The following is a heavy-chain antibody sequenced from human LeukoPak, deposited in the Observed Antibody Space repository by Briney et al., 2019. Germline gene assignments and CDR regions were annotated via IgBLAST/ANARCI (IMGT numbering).Heavy chain of an antibody. D-gene: IGHD2-2*01. CDR2: ISGNNDNP. V-gene: IGHV1-18*01. CDR1: GYTFSNFS. J-gene: IGHJ4*02. Sequence: ASVKVSCKASGYTFSNFSINWVRQAPGQGLEWIAWISGNNDNPNYGQKFQGRFTVTTDSSTSTAYMELRNLRSDDTAVYYCAGDGTSTDDYWGQGTLVTVSS. CDR3: AGDGTSTDDY.